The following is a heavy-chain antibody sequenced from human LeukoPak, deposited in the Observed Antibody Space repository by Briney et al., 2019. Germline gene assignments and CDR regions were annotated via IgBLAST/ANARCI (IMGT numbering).Heavy chain of an antibody. Sequence: GASVKVSCKASGYTFTGYYMHWVRQAPGPGLEWMGWINPNSGGTNCAQKFQGRVTMTRDTSISTAYMELSRLRSDDTAVYYCARDEYYYDSSGYYNWFDPWGQGTLVTVSS. CDR2: INPNSGGT. CDR3: ARDEYYYDSSGYYNWFDP. CDR1: GYTFTGYY. V-gene: IGHV1-2*02. J-gene: IGHJ5*02. D-gene: IGHD3-22*01.